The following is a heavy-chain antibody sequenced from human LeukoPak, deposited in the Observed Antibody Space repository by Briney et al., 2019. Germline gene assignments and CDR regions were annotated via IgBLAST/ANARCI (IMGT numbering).Heavy chain of an antibody. CDR2: IIPIFGTA. CDR3: ARTSREMATGYLGY. D-gene: IGHD5-24*01. CDR1: GGTFSKYT. V-gene: IGHV1-69*13. J-gene: IGHJ4*02. Sequence: ASVKVSCKASGGTFSKYTISWVRQAPGQGLEWMGGIIPIFGTANYAQKFQGRVTITADESTSTAYMELSSLRSEDTAVYYCARTSREMATGYLGYWGQGTLVTVSS.